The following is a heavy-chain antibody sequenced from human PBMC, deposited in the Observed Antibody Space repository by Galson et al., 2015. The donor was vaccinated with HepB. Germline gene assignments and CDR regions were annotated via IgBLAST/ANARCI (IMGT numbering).Heavy chain of an antibody. CDR1: GFTFSGSA. V-gene: IGHV3-73*01. CDR3: TKAYDLSYYYYYMDV. CDR2: IRSKANSYAT. D-gene: IGHD3-3*01. Sequence: SLRLSCAASGFTFSGSAMHWVRQASGKGLEWVGRIRSKANSYATAYAASVKGRFTISRDDSKNTAYLQMNSLKTEDTAVYYCTKAYDLSYYYYYMDVWGKGTTVTVSS. J-gene: IGHJ6*03.